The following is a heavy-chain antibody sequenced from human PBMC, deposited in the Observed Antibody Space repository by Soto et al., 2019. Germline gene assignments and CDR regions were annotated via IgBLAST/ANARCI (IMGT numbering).Heavy chain of an antibody. J-gene: IGHJ3*02. CDR2: INPNSGGT. D-gene: IGHD3-10*01. CDR1: GYTFTGYY. V-gene: IGHV1-2*04. Sequence: ASVKVSCKASGYTFTGYYMHWVRQAPGQGLEWMGWINPNSGGTNYAQKFQGWVTMTRDTSISTAYMELSRLRSDDTAVYYCARVKNYYGSGIRPDGSFAFDIWGQGTMVTVSS. CDR3: ARVKNYYGSGIRPDGSFAFDI.